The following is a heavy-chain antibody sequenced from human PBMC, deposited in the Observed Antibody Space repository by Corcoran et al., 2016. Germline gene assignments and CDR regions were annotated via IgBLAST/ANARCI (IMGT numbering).Heavy chain of an antibody. CDR3: TTRIAARPILYYYYGMDV. CDR2: IKSKTDGGTT. D-gene: IGHD6-6*01. Sequence: EVQLVESGGGLVTPGGSLRLSCAASGFTFSNAWMNWVRQAPGKGLEWVGRIKSKTDGGTTDYAAPVKGRFTISRDDSKKTLYLQMNSLKTEDTAVYYCTTRIAARPILYYYYGMDVWGQGTTVTVSS. CDR1: GFTFSNAW. V-gene: IGHV3-15*07. J-gene: IGHJ6*02.